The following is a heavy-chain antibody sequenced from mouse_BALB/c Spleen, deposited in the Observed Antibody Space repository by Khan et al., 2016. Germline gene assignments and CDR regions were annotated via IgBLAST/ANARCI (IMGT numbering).Heavy chain of an antibody. CDR3: GTLRRFYAMDY. D-gene: IGHD1-1*01. J-gene: IGHJ4*01. V-gene: IGHV3-6*02. CDR2: ISYDGSN. CDR1: GYSITSGYY. Sequence: EVQLQESGPGLVKPSQSLSLTCSVTGYSITSGYYWNWIRQFPGNKLEWMGYISYDGSNNYNPSLKNRISITRDTSKNQFFLKLNSVTSEDTSTYYCGTLRRFYAMDYWGQGTSVTVSS.